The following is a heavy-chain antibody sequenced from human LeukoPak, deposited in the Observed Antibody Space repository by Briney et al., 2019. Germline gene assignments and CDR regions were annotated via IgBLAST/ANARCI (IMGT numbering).Heavy chain of an antibody. J-gene: IGHJ5*02. V-gene: IGHV4-4*02. CDR2: IYHSGST. CDR3: ARGDRITIFGVVTRRNWFDP. Sequence: SETLSLTCAVSGGSISSSNWWSWVRQPPGKGLEWIGEIYHSGSTNYNPSLKSRVTISVDTSKNQFSLKLSSVTAADTAVYYCARGDRITIFGVVTRRNWFDPWGQGTLVTVSS. CDR1: GGSISSSNW. D-gene: IGHD3-3*01.